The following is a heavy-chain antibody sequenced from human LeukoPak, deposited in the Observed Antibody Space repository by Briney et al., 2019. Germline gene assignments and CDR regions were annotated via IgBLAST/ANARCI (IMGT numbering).Heavy chain of an antibody. CDR1: GGSISSGSYY. Sequence: SETLSLTCTVSGGSISSGSYYWSWIRQPAGKGLEWIGRIYTSGSTNYNPSLKSRVTISVDTSKNQFSLKLSSVTAADTAVYYCARGNTFRSHDYWGQGTLVTVSS. V-gene: IGHV4-61*02. J-gene: IGHJ4*02. CDR2: IYTSGST. D-gene: IGHD2/OR15-2a*01. CDR3: ARGNTFRSHDY.